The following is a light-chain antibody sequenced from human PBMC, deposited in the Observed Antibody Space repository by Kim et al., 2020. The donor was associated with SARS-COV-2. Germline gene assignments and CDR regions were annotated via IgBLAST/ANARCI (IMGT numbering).Light chain of an antibody. CDR2: DVS. CDR1: SSDVGRYNF. V-gene: IGLV2-14*03. CDR3: SSYTTINTRV. J-gene: IGLJ3*02. Sequence: QSALTQPASVSGSPGQSITISCTGTSSDVGRYNFVSWYQHHPGKAPRLMIYDVSNRPSGVSNRFSGSKSGNTASLTISGLQAEDEADYHCSSYTTINTRVFGGGTRLTVL.